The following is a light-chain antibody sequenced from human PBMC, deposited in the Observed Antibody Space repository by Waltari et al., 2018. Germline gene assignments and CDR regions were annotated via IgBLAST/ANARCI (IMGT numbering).Light chain of an antibody. J-gene: IGKJ2*01. CDR3: QQSYSPPYN. Sequence: DIQMTQSPSSLSASVGDKITLTCRASETIRTHLNWYQQTPGQAPKLLLVVSSRLQNGVPSRFSGSGSGTDFTLTISSLQPEDFATYYCQQSYSPPYNFGQGTKLEI. CDR1: ETIRTH. V-gene: IGKV1-39*01. CDR2: VSS.